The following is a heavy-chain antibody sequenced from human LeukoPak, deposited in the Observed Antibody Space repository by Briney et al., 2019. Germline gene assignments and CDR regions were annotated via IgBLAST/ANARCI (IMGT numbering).Heavy chain of an antibody. CDR2: IYHSGST. V-gene: IGHV4-38-2*02. CDR1: GYSISSGYY. J-gene: IGHJ3*02. D-gene: IGHD2-2*01. Sequence: SETLSLTCTVSGYSISSGYYWGWIRQPPGKGLEWIGSIYHSGSTYYNPSLKSRVTISVDTSKNQFSLKLSSVTAADTAVYYCARGGEGFSRVSVAFDIWGQGTMVTVSP. CDR3: ARGGEGFSRVSVAFDI.